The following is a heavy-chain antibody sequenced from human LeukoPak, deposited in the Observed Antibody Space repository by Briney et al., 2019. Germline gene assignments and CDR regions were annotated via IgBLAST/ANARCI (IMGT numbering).Heavy chain of an antibody. CDR3: ARVGTPMVTIVAPYYMDV. D-gene: IGHD5-18*01. CDR2: ITTSSSYM. J-gene: IGHJ6*03. V-gene: IGHV3-21*04. Sequence: PGGSLRLSCAASGSTFSAYNMNWVRRTPGKGLEWVSSITTSSSYMFYADSVRGRFTISRDNAENSLYLQMNSLRAEDTAVYYCARVGTPMVTIVAPYYMDVWGKGTTVTVSS. CDR1: GSTFSAYN.